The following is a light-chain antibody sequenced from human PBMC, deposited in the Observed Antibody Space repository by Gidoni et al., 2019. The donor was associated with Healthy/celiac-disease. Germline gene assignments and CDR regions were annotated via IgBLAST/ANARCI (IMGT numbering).Light chain of an antibody. CDR1: QSVSSY. J-gene: IGKJ1*01. CDR3: QQRSNWPPWT. Sequence: EIVLTQSPATLPLSPGESATLSCRASQSVSSYLSWYQQKPGQAPRLLIYAASNRATGIPARFSGSGSGTDFTLTISSLEPEDFAVYYCQQRSNWPPWTFGQGTKVEIK. CDR2: AAS. V-gene: IGKV3-11*01.